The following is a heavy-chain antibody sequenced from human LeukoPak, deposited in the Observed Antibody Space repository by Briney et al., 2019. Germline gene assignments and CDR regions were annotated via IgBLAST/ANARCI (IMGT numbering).Heavy chain of an antibody. D-gene: IGHD2-2*01. Sequence: TSSETLSLTCTVSGGSINSNYWTWIRQPPGKGLEWIGYIHYSGSTNYNPSLKSRVTISVDTCKNQFSLKLSSVTAADTAVYYCARILSSDCSTTSCYPDYWGQGTLVTVSS. V-gene: IGHV4-59*01. CDR3: ARILSSDCSTTSCYPDY. CDR2: IHYSGST. J-gene: IGHJ4*02. CDR1: GGSINSNY.